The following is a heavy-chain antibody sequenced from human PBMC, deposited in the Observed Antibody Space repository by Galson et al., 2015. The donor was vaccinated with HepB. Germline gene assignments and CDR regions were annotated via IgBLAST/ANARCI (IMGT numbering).Heavy chain of an antibody. J-gene: IGHJ4*02. Sequence: SLRLSCAASGFTFSSYGMHWVRQAPGKGLEWVAVIWYDGSNKYYADSVKGRFTISRDNSKNTLYLQMNSLRAEDTAVYYCARELTRIRRGYDYTQRGFDYWGQGALVTISS. CDR3: ARELTRIRRGYDYTQRGFDY. CDR1: GFTFSSYG. D-gene: IGHD3-16*01. V-gene: IGHV3-33*01. CDR2: IWYDGSNK.